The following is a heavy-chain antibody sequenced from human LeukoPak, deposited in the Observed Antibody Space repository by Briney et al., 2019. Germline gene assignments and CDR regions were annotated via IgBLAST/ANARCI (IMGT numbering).Heavy chain of an antibody. V-gene: IGHV1-18*01. Sequence: ASVKVSCKASDYTFTTYGVSWVRQAPGQGLEWMGWISAYNGHTSYAQKLQGRVTMTTDTSTSTAYMELRSLRSDDTAVYYCARNLDPLYYYDSSEDAFDIWGQGTMVTVSS. CDR2: ISAYNGHT. CDR3: ARNLDPLYYYDSSEDAFDI. D-gene: IGHD3-22*01. CDR1: DYTFTTYG. J-gene: IGHJ3*02.